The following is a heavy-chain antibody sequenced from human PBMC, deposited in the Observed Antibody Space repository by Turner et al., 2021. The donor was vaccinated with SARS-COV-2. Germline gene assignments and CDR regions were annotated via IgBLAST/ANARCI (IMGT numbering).Heavy chain of an antibody. CDR1: GGSVSSSDHY. CDR2: IHYIGTT. Sequence: QLQMQESGPGMVKPSETLSLTCTVSGGSVSSSDHYWDLIRQPPGKGLDWIGSIHYIGTTYSNPSLKSLFTISVDTSKNQFSLNLTSVTAADTAVYFWARRGRASRFSFDYWGQGRLLTVSS. CDR3: ARRGRASRFSFDY. D-gene: IGHD1-26*01. J-gene: IGHJ4*02. V-gene: IGHV4-39*01.